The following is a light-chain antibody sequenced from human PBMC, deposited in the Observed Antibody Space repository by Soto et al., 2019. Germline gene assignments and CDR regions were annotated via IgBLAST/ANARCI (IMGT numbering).Light chain of an antibody. CDR2: SAS. CDR3: QQANSFSLT. Sequence: DIQMTQLPSSMSASVGDRVTITCRASQGISRWLAWYHQKPGKAPNLLIYSASTLHSGVPSRFSGSGSGTYVTLTISSLQTEDFGTYYCQQANSFSLTFGRGTKLDMK. J-gene: IGKJ3*01. V-gene: IGKV1-12*01. CDR1: QGISRW.